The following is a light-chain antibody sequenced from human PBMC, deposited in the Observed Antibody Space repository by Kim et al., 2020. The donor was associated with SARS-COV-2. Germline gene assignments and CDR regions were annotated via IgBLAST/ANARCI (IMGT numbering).Light chain of an antibody. CDR1: QSINSNY. V-gene: IGKV3-20*01. CDR2: DAS. CDR3: QQYDRAPLT. J-gene: IGKJ2*01. Sequence: PGTLSLSPGERATLSCRASQSINSNYLAWYQQKPGQAPRLLIYDASNRATGIPDRFTGSGSGTDFTLTINRLEPEDFAVYFCQQYDRAPLTFGQGTKLEI.